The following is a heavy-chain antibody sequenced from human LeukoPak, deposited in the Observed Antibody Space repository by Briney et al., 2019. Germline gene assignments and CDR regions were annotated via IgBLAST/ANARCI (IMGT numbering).Heavy chain of an antibody. D-gene: IGHD2-2*01. J-gene: IGHJ4*02. Sequence: GGSLRLSCAASGFTFSSYAVHWVRQAPGKGLEWVAVISYDGSNKYYADSVKGRFTISRDNSKNTLYLQMNSLRAEDTAVYYCARVPRRGCSSTSCYRAYYFDYWGQGTLVTVSS. V-gene: IGHV3-30*01. CDR1: GFTFSSYA. CDR3: ARVPRRGCSSTSCYRAYYFDY. CDR2: ISYDGSNK.